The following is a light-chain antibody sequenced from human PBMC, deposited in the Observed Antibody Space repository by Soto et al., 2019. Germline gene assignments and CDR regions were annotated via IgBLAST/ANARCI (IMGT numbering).Light chain of an antibody. CDR3: QQYYNWPQT. Sequence: EIVMTQSPATLSVSPGERATLSCRARQSFSSNLAWYQQKPGQAPRLLIYGASTRATGIPARFSGSGSGTEFTLTISSLQSEDFAVYYCQQYYNWPQTFGQGTKVEIK. V-gene: IGKV3-15*01. CDR2: GAS. CDR1: QSFSSN. J-gene: IGKJ1*01.